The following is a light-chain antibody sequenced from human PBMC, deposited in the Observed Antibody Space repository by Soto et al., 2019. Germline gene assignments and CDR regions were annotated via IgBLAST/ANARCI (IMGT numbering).Light chain of an antibody. Sequence: ELGLTQSPATLSLSPGDRATLSCRASQSVSRYLAGYLQKPGQPPRLLIRDTSNRATGVPDTFSGSGSGTDFTLTISSLEPEDSAMYYCQQRFSWPPTFGGGTHVEIK. J-gene: IGKJ4*01. CDR2: DTS. CDR1: QSVSRY. CDR3: QQRFSWPPT. V-gene: IGKV3-11*01.